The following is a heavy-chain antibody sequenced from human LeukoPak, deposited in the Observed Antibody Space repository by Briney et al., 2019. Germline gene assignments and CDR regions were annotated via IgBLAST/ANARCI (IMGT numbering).Heavy chain of an antibody. CDR2: FDPEDGET. CDR1: GYTLTELS. D-gene: IGHD2-2*01. CDR3: ATDQPLVRSSTSLGY. J-gene: IGHJ4*02. Sequence: ASVKVSCKVSGYTLTELSMHWVRQAPGKGLEWMGGFDPEDGETIYAQKFQGRVTMTEDTSTDTAYMELSSLRSEDTAVYYCATDQPLVRSSTSLGYWGQGTLVTVSS. V-gene: IGHV1-24*01.